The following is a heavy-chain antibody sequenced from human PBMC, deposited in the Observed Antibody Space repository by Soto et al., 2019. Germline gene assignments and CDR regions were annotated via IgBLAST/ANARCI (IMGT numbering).Heavy chain of an antibody. J-gene: IGHJ5*02. CDR2: INHSGDT. V-gene: IGHV4-61*08. Sequence: PSETLSLTCTVSGGSISSGGYYWSWIRQPPGKGLEWIGEINHSGDTNYNPSLKSRVTISVDTSKNQFSLRLRSVTAADTAVYWCVRSRGSWPHNWFDPWGQGTLVTVSS. CDR3: VRSRGSWPHNWFDP. D-gene: IGHD2-15*01. CDR1: GGSISSGGYY.